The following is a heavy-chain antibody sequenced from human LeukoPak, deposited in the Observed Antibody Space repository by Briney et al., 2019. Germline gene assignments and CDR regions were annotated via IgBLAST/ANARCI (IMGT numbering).Heavy chain of an antibody. CDR1: GFTFDDYA. CDR3: AKGSSIDRGGPPTFDY. Sequence: GRSLRLSCAASGFTFDDYAMHWVRQAPGKGLEWVSGISWNSGSIGYADSVKDRFTISRDNAKNSLYLQMNSLRAEDTALYYCAKGSSIDRGGPPTFDYWGQGTLVTVSS. J-gene: IGHJ4*02. V-gene: IGHV3-9*01. D-gene: IGHD2-15*01. CDR2: ISWNSGSI.